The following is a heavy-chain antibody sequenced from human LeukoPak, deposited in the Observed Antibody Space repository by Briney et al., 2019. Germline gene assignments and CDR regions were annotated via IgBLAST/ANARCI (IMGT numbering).Heavy chain of an antibody. CDR3: ARHSLTQCYYDSSGYYYSNWFDP. CDR2: IYYSGST. V-gene: IGHV4-39*01. J-gene: IGHJ5*02. D-gene: IGHD3-22*01. CDR1: GGSISSSSYY. Sequence: SETLSLTCTVSGGSISSSSYYWGWIRQPPGKGLEWIGSIYYSGSTYYNPSLKSRVTISVDTSKNQFSLKLSSVTAADTAVYYCARHSLTQCYYDSSGYYYSNWFDPWGQGTLVTVSS.